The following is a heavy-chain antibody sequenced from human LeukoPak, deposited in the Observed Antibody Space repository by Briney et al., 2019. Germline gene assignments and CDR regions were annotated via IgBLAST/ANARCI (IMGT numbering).Heavy chain of an antibody. CDR1: GYTLFELS. D-gene: IGHD1-7*01. V-gene: IGHV1-24*01. CDR2: FDPEDGET. Sequence: AAAKDSCKVSGYTLFELSMHWVRQVPGKGLEWMGGFDPEDGETNYAQIFQGTVTMTADTATDTAFMELSSPRSAEQRLYFFSIRRPYTNYYLYYGMDVWGGGTSVRVSS. CDR3: SIRRPYTNYYLYYGMDV. J-gene: IGHJ6*04.